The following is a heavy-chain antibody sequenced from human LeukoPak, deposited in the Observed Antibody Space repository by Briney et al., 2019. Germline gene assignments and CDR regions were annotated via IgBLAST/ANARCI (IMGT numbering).Heavy chain of an antibody. CDR1: GFTFSSYW. CDR3: ARDLGYCSGGSCYEAEEAFDI. J-gene: IGHJ3*02. Sequence: PGGSLRLSCAASGFTFSSYWMNWVRQAPGKGLVWVSRIASDGSSTTYADSVKGRFSISRDNAKNTLYLQMNSLRAEDTAVYYCARDLGYCSGGSCYEAEEAFDIWGQGTMVTVSS. D-gene: IGHD2-15*01. CDR2: IASDGSST. V-gene: IGHV3-74*01.